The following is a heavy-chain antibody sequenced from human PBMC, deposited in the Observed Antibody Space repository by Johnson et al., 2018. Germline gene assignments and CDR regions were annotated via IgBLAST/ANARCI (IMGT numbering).Heavy chain of an antibody. J-gene: IGHJ6*02. CDR2: IWYDGSNK. V-gene: IGHV3-33*01. D-gene: IGHD3-10*01. CDR3: ARGRRGSRNYYGMDV. Sequence: QVQLVESGGAVVQXGRSLRLSCAASGFTFSGYGMHWVRQAPGQGLEWVSVIWYDGSNKYYADSVKGRIIIPRDNSRNTLDLQMNSRRAEDTGGYYCARGRRGSRNYYGMDVWGQGTTVTVSS. CDR1: GFTFSGYG.